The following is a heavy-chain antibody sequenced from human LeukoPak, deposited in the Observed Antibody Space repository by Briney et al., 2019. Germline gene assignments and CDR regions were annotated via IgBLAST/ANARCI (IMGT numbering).Heavy chain of an antibody. D-gene: IGHD2-21*02. CDR2: ISSDGSDK. CDR3: ARKGTARLDFDI. V-gene: IGHV3-30-3*01. CDR1: GFALSYYA. J-gene: IGHJ3*02. Sequence: GGSLRLSCAVSGFALSYYAMDWVRQAPGKGLEWVAFISSDGSDKYYADSMKGRFTISRDNSKNTLYLQITSLRGEDTAMYYCARKGTARLDFDIWGQGTMVTVSS.